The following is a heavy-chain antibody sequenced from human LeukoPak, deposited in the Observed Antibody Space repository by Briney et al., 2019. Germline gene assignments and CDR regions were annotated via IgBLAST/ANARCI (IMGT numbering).Heavy chain of an antibody. D-gene: IGHD6-13*01. CDR3: ARATSLGYSSSWATGVRWFDP. CDR1: GYTFTSYG. CDR2: ISAYNGNT. V-gene: IGHV1-18*01. J-gene: IGHJ5*02. Sequence: ASVKVSCKASGYTFTSYGISWVRQAPGQGLEWMGWISAYNGNTNYAQKLQGRVTMTTDTSTSTAYMELRSLRSDDTAVYYCARATSLGYSSSWATGVRWFDPWGQGTLVTVSS.